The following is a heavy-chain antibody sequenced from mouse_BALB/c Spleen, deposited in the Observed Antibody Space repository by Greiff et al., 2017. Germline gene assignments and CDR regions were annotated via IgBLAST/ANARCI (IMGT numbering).Heavy chain of an antibody. J-gene: IGHJ4*01. V-gene: IGHV5-17*02. CDR1: GFTFSSFG. CDR2: ISSGSSTI. CDR3: ARFTTAHYAMDY. Sequence: EVKLMESGGGLVQPGGSRKLSCAASGFTFSSFGMHWVRQAPEKGLEWVAYISSGSSTIYYADTVKGRFTISRDNPKNTLFLQMTSLRSEDTAMYYCARFTTAHYAMDYWGQGTSVTVSS. D-gene: IGHD1-2*01.